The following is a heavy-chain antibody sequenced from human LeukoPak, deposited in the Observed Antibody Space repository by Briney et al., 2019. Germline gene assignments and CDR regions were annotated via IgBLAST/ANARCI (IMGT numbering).Heavy chain of an antibody. V-gene: IGHV2-70*01. CDR1: GFSLRTSGMC. J-gene: IGHJ5*02. D-gene: IGHD3-10*01. CDR3: ALGEFGELFTFDP. CDR2: IDWDDDK. Sequence: SGPALLKPTQTLTLTCTFSGFSLRTSGMCVSWIRQPPGKALEWLSLIDWDDDKYYSTSLKTRLTISKDTSKNQVVLTMTNMDPVDTATYYCALGEFGELFTFDPWGQGTLVTVSS.